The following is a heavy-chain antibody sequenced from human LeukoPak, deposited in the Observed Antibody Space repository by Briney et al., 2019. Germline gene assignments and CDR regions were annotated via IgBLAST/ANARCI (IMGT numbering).Heavy chain of an antibody. V-gene: IGHV4-34*01. CDR3: ARDGDCSSTSCHPFDP. CDR2: INHSGST. Sequence: PSETLSLTCAVYGVSFSGYYWSWIRQPPGRGLEWIGEINHSGSTNYNPSLKSRVTISVDTSKNQFSLKLSSVTAADTAVYYCARDGDCSSTSCHPFDPWGQGTLVTVSS. CDR1: GVSFSGYY. J-gene: IGHJ5*02. D-gene: IGHD2-2*01.